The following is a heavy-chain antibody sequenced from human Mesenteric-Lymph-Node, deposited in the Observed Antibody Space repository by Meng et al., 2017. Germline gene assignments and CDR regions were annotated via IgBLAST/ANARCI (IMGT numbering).Heavy chain of an antibody. D-gene: IGHD3-22*01. V-gene: IGHV3-33*01. CDR1: GITFSTYN. Sequence: GESLKISCEASGITFSTYNMHWVRQAPGKGLEWVAVIWFDGSKKYYADSVKGRFTISRENSKNTLYLQMNSLRAEDTAVYYCATANYYDSAGYYGDAFDIWGQGTMVTVSS. J-gene: IGHJ3*02. CDR3: ATANYYDSAGYYGDAFDI. CDR2: IWFDGSKK.